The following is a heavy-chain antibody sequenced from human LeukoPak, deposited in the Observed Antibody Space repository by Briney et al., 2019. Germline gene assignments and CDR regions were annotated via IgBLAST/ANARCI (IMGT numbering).Heavy chain of an antibody. CDR1: GGTFSSYA. CDR3: ARSYGDYSGADY. D-gene: IGHD4-17*01. J-gene: IGHJ4*02. Sequence: ASVKVSCKASGGTFSSYAISWVRQAPGQGLEWMGRIIPIFGTANYAQKFQGRVTITTDESTSTAYMELSSLRSGDTAVYYCARSYGDYSGADYWGQGTLVTVSS. V-gene: IGHV1-69*05. CDR2: IIPIFGTA.